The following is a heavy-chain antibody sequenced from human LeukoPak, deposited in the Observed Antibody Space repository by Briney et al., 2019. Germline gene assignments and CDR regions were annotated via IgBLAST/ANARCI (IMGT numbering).Heavy chain of an antibody. Sequence: KPSETLSLTCAVYGGSFSGYYWSWIRQPPGKGLEWIGEINHSGSTNYNPSLKSRVTISVDTSKNQFSLKLSSVTAADTAVYYCARQGNYDFWSGYYDAFDIWGQGTMVTVSS. CDR3: ARQGNYDFWSGYYDAFDI. V-gene: IGHV4-34*01. D-gene: IGHD3-3*01. CDR2: INHSGST. CDR1: GGSFSGYY. J-gene: IGHJ3*02.